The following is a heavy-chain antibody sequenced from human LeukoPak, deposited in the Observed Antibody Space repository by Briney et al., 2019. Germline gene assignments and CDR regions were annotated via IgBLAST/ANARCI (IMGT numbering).Heavy chain of an antibody. D-gene: IGHD4-17*01. CDR2: ISSSSSYI. CDR1: GFTFSSYS. J-gene: IGHJ4*02. Sequence: GGSLRLSCAASGFTFSSYSMNWVRQAPGKGLEWVSSISSSSSYIYYADSVKGRFTISRDNSKNTLYLQMNSLRAEDTAVYYCAKFAPLRGYGDYTGALDYWGQGTLVTVSS. CDR3: AKFAPLRGYGDYTGALDY. V-gene: IGHV3-21*04.